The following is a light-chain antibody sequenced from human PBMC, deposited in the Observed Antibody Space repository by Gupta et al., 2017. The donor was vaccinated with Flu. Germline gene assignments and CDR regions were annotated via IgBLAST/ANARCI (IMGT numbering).Light chain of an antibody. CDR2: EVS. V-gene: IGLV2-14*01. J-gene: IGLJ2*01. CDR3: SSYTSSSTLV. Sequence: QSALTQPASVSGSPGQSTTISCTGTSIDVGGYNYVSWYQQHTGKAYELMIYEVSNRAAGVANRFSGSKAGNTPSLTIAGLQDEDEADYYCSSYTSSSTLVFGGGTKLTVL. CDR1: SIDVGGYNY.